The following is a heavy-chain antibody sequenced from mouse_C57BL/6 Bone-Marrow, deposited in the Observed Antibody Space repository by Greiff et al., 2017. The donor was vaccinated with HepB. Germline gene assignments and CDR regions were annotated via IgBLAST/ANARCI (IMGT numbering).Heavy chain of an antibody. V-gene: IGHV1-76*01. Sequence: QVQLQQSGAELVRPGASVKLSCKASGYTFTDYYINWVKQRPGQGLEWIARIYPGSGNTYYNEKFKGKATLTAEKSSSTAYMQLSSLTSEDSAVYFCALYYDYDVGAWFAYWGQGTLVTVSA. CDR3: ALYYDYDVGAWFAY. J-gene: IGHJ3*01. CDR2: IYPGSGNT. D-gene: IGHD2-4*01. CDR1: GYTFTDYY.